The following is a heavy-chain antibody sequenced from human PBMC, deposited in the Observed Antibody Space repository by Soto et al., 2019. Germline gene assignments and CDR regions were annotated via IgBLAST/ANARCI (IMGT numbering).Heavy chain of an antibody. Sequence: QVQLVQSGAEVKKPGSSVKVSCKASGGTFSSYAISWVRQAPGQGLEWMGGIIPIFGTANYAQKFKGRVTITADESTSTAYIELSSLRSEDTAVYYCARDIPEVCGGDCYSGYYYYGMDVWGQGTTVTVSS. D-gene: IGHD2-21*02. V-gene: IGHV1-69*01. CDR3: ARDIPEVCGGDCYSGYYYYGMDV. CDR1: GGTFSSYA. J-gene: IGHJ6*02. CDR2: IIPIFGTA.